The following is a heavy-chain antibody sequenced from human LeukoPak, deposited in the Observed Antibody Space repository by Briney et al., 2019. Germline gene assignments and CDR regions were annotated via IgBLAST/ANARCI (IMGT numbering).Heavy chain of an antibody. CDR3: ARIYCSSTSCYIDY. CDR2: INPNSGGT. J-gene: IGHJ4*02. CDR1: GYTFTGYY. V-gene: IGHV1-2*02. D-gene: IGHD2-2*02. Sequence: ASVKVSCKASGYTFTGYYMHWVRQAPGQGLEWMGWINPNSGGTNYAQKFQGRVTMTRDTSISTAYMELSRLRSDDTAAYYCARIYCSSTSCYIDYWGQGTLVTVSS.